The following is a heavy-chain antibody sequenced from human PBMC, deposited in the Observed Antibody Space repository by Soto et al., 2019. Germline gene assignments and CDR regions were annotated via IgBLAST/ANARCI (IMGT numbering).Heavy chain of an antibody. D-gene: IGHD2-2*01. V-gene: IGHV5-51*01. CDR2: IYPGDSDT. J-gene: IGHJ6*02. Sequence: GESLKISCKGSGYSFTSYWIGWVRRMPGKGLEWMGIIYPGDSDTRYSPSFQGQVTISADKSISTAYLQLNSLRPEDTAVYYCASGGPGTVAVVPAATYYGMNVWGQGTTVTVSS. CDR1: GYSFTSYW. CDR3: ASGGPGTVAVVPAATYYGMNV.